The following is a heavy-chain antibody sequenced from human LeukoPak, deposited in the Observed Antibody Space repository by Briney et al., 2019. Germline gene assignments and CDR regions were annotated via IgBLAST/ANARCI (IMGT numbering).Heavy chain of an antibody. D-gene: IGHD1-26*01. CDR3: ARNSESCPDY. Sequence: GGSLRLSCAASGFTFSSYEMNWVRQAPGKGLEWVPYISSSGSSIYYADSVKGRFTISRDNAKNTLYLQMNSLRDEDTAVYYCARNSESCPDYWGQGTLVTVSS. CDR2: ISSSGSSI. V-gene: IGHV3-48*03. CDR1: GFTFSSYE. J-gene: IGHJ4*02.